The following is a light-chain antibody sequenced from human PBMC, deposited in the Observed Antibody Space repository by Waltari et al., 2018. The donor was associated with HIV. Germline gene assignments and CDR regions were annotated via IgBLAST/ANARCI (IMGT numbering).Light chain of an antibody. CDR2: HDT. Sequence: SYDLRQPPSVSVSPGQTASITCSGDYSDHIYVCWYQQKPGQSPVVVIYHDTERPSGIPERFSGSKSGNTATLTISGTQTMDEGDYYCQTWDNSPVLFGGGTRLTVL. V-gene: IGLV3-1*01. CDR1: YSDHIY. CDR3: QTWDNSPVL. J-gene: IGLJ2*01.